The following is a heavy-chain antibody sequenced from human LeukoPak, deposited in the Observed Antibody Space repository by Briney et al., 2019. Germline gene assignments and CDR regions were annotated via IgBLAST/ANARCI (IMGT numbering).Heavy chain of an antibody. D-gene: IGHD2-2*01. Sequence: QPGRSLRLSCAASGFTFSNYAMSWVRQAPGKGLEWVSAISGNGVSPYYADSVRGRFTVSRDNSKNTLDLHMSSLRADDTAVSYCAKGSGRSTYTYQCYFDLWGLGTLVTVSS. V-gene: IGHV3-23*01. CDR1: GFTFSNYA. J-gene: IGHJ4*02. CDR3: AKGSGRSTYTYQCYFDL. CDR2: ISGNGVSP.